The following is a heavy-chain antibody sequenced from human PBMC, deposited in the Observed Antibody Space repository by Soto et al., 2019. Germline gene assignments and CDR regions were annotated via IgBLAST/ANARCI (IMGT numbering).Heavy chain of an antibody. V-gene: IGHV3-7*03. D-gene: IGHD6-19*01. CDR3: ARYFRGSGRYFFDY. CDR1: GFTFSSSF. J-gene: IGHJ4*02. Sequence: EVQLVESGGALVQPGGSLRLSCVASGFTFSSSFMGWVRQAPGKGLDWVANINQDGGGTYYVDSVEGRFTISRDNAKDSLYLLIISLRGEDTAVYYCARYFRGSGRYFFDYVGQGTLVTVSS. CDR2: INQDGGGT.